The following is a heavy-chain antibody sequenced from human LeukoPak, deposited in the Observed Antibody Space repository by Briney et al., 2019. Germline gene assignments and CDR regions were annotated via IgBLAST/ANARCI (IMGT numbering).Heavy chain of an antibody. CDR2: IKQDGSEK. J-gene: IGHJ4*02. Sequence: PGGSLRLSCAASGFSFSTYWMSWVRQAPGKGLEWVANIKQDGSEKYYVDSVKGRFTISRDNAKNSLYLQMNSLRAEDTAVYYCARDPRGYCSGGSCHKPYYFDYWGQGTLVTVSS. V-gene: IGHV3-7*01. D-gene: IGHD2-15*01. CDR3: ARDPRGYCSGGSCHKPYYFDY. CDR1: GFSFSTYW.